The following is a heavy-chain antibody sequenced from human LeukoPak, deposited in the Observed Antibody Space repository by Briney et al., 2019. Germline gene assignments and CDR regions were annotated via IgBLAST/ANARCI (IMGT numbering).Heavy chain of an antibody. CDR3: ARERFLYGDYSRFALFDY. CDR2: IWYDGSNK. D-gene: IGHD4-17*01. V-gene: IGHV3-33*01. Sequence: PGWSLRLSCAASGFTFSSYGMHWVRQAPGKGLEWVAVIWYDGSNKYYADSVKGRFTISRDNSKNTLYLQMNSLRAEDTAVYYCARERFLYGDYSRFALFDYWGQGTLVTVSS. CDR1: GFTFSSYG. J-gene: IGHJ4*02.